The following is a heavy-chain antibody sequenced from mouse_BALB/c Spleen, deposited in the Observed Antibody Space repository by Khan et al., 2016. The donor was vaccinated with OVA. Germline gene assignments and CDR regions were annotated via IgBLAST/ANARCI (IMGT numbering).Heavy chain of an antibody. Sequence: QVQLKESGAELARPGASVKMSCKASGYTFTSNTMHWVKQRPGQGLEWIGYINPRSSYTNYNQKFKDKATLTADKSSSTAYMQLSSLTFKDSAVYYCARRTTGYAMDYWGQGTSVTVSS. CDR2: INPRSSYT. CDR1: GYTFTSNT. D-gene: IGHD2-14*01. J-gene: IGHJ4*01. V-gene: IGHV1-4*01. CDR3: ARRTTGYAMDY.